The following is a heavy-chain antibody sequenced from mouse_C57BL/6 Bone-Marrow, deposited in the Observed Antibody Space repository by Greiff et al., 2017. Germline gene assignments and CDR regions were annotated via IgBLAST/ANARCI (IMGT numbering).Heavy chain of an antibody. D-gene: IGHD2-12*01. CDR2: INSDGGST. CDR3: ARQSTIPTSKDY. J-gene: IGHJ2*01. CDR1: EYEFPSHD. V-gene: IGHV5-2*03. Sequence: EVMLVESGGGLVQPGESLKLSCESNEYEFPSHDMSWVRKTPEKRLELVAAINSDGGSTYYPDTMERRFIISRDNTKKSLYLQMSSLRSEDTALYYCARQSTIPTSKDYWGQGTTLTVSA.